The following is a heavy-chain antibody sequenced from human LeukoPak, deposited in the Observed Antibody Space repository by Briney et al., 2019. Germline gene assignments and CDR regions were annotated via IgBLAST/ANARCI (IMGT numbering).Heavy chain of an antibody. D-gene: IGHD4-17*01. J-gene: IGHJ3*02. CDR3: ARLSRYCDPTSNTFDI. CDR2: IGSSSGTTI. Sequence: GGSLRLSCAASGFSFSTNSMTWVRQAPVKGLEWVSFIGSSSGTTIYYADSVKGRFTVSRDNAKDSLYLQMNSLRAEDTAVYYCARLSRYCDPTSNTFDIWGQGTMVTVSS. V-gene: IGHV3-48*04. CDR1: GFSFSTNS.